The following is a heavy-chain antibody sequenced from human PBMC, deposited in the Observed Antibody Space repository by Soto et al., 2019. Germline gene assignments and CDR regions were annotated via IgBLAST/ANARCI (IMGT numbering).Heavy chain of an antibody. J-gene: IGHJ4*02. CDR2: IYWNDDN. CDR1: GLSLSTSGVG. V-gene: IGHV2-5*01. D-gene: IGHD6-19*01. Sequence: QSTLTESGLTLVTPTQTRTLTCTFSGLSLSTSGVGVAWFRQPPGKALEWLTLIYWNDDNHYSPSLQSRLSSTMEPSKTQLVLTATHMVPVDTATCYCAHGSGWLFDFWGQGALVTVSS. CDR3: AHGSGWLFDF.